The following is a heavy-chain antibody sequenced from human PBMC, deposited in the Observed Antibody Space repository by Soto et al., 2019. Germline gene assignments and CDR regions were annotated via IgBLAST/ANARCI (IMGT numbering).Heavy chain of an antibody. D-gene: IGHD3-16*01. CDR1: GGSISPSY. V-gene: IGHV4-59*01. CDR2: ISYTGNT. CDR3: AAGLDHNKVGY. Sequence: QVRLQESGPGLVEPSETLSLTCTVSGGSISPSYWNWVRPPPGKRLEWIGCISYTGNTYYNPSLKSRVTISRDTSKNQFALEVTSVTAADTAMYYCAAGLDHNKVGYWGQGTLVTVSS. J-gene: IGHJ4*02.